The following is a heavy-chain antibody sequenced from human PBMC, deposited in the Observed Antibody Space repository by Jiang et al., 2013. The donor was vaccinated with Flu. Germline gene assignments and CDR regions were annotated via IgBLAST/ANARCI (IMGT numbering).Heavy chain of an antibody. CDR3: ARVGRPRTDRTGTTEVPTGANWFDP. CDR1: GGSFSGYY. CDR2: INHSGST. J-gene: IGHJ5*02. V-gene: IGHV4-34*01. Sequence: TLSLTCAVYGGSFSGYYWSWIRQPPGKGLEWIGEINHSGSTNYNPSLKSRVTISVDTSKNQFSLKLSSVTAADTAVYYCARVGRPRTDRTGTTEVPTGANWFDPWGQGTLVTVSS. D-gene: IGHD1-1*01.